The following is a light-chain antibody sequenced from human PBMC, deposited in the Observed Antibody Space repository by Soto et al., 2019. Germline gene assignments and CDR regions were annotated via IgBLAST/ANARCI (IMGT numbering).Light chain of an antibody. CDR2: GAS. Sequence: EIVLTQSPGTLSLSPGERATLSCRASQGVSSSYLAWYQQKPGQPPRLLIYGASSRATGIPDRFSGSGSGTDFTRTINRLEPADFSVYYCQHYRTSFGGGTKVEIK. V-gene: IGKV3-20*01. CDR1: QGVSSSY. J-gene: IGKJ4*01. CDR3: QHYRTS.